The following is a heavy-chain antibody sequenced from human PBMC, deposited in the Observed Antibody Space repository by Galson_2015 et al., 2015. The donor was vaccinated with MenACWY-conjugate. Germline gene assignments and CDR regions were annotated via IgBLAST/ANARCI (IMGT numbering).Heavy chain of an antibody. CDR1: GGSLSGYY. D-gene: IGHD3-3*01. V-gene: IGHV4-34*01. CDR2: IRRGGIT. Sequence: SETLSLTCGVLGGSLSGYYWNWIRQAPGKGLEWIGEIRRGGITNYNPSLKGRVTISGDTSTHQISLHLTSVTAADTAVYYCATWRGYIYGFGRDFWGQGTRVTVSS. CDR3: ATWRGYIYGFGRDF. J-gene: IGHJ4*02.